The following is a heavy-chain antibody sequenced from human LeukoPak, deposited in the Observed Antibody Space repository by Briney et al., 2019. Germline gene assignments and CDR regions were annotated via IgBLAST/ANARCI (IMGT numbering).Heavy chain of an antibody. CDR1: GYSFTNYW. J-gene: IGHJ4*02. Sequence: RGASLKISCKGSGYSFTNYWIAWVRQMPGKGLEWMGTIYPGDSDTRYSPSFQGQVTISADKSISTAYLQWSSLKASDTAMYYCASSRSGWSFDYWGQGTLVTVSS. CDR2: IYPGDSDT. CDR3: ASSRSGWSFDY. D-gene: IGHD6-19*01. V-gene: IGHV5-51*01.